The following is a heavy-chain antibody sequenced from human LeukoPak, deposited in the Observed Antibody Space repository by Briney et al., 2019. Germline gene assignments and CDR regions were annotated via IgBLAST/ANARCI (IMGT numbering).Heavy chain of an antibody. CDR2: SYYSGST. Sequence: SETLSLTCTVSGGSISSYYWSWIRQPPGKGLEGIGYSYYSGSTNYNPSLKSRVTISVDTSKNQFSLKLSSVTAADTAVYYCARWGRYCSGGSCYSDNWFDPWGQGTLVTVSS. CDR1: GGSISSYY. V-gene: IGHV4-59*08. CDR3: ARWGRYCSGGSCYSDNWFDP. D-gene: IGHD2-15*01. J-gene: IGHJ5*02.